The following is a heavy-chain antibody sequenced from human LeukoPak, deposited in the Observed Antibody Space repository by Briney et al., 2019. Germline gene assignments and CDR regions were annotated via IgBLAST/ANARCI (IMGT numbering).Heavy chain of an antibody. CDR2: INQDGSQK. CDR1: GFTFSDYW. CDR3: ARAMDY. J-gene: IGHJ4*02. Sequence: PGGSLRLSCAASGFTFSDYWMNWVRQAPGKGLEWVANINQDGSQKHYVDSVKGRFTISRDNAKNSMYLQMNSLRVEGTAVYYCARAMDYWGPGTLVTVSS. V-gene: IGHV3-7*03.